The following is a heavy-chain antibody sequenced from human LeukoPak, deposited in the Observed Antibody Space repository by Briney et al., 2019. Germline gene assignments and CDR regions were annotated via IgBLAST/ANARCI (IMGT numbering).Heavy chain of an antibody. Sequence: SETLSLTCTVSGGSISSYYWSWIRQPAGKGLEWIGRIYTSGSTNYNPSFKSRVTMSVDTSKNQFSLKLSSVTAADTAVYYCARGVRDGYNSPTYYFDYWGQGTLVTVSS. CDR2: IYTSGST. CDR1: GGSISSYY. D-gene: IGHD5-24*01. CDR3: ARGVRDGYNSPTYYFDY. J-gene: IGHJ4*02. V-gene: IGHV4-4*07.